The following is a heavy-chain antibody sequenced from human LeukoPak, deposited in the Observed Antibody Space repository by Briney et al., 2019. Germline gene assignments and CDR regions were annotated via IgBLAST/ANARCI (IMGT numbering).Heavy chain of an antibody. J-gene: IGHJ1*01. Sequence: GGSLRLSCAASGFTFSSYAMSWVRQAPGKGLEWVAVISYDGSNKYYADSVKGRFTISRDNSKNTLYLQMNSLKVEDTALYYCAKFSPYGGNSYWGQGTLVTVSS. D-gene: IGHD4-23*01. CDR2: ISYDGSNK. CDR1: GFTFSSYA. CDR3: AKFSPYGGNSY. V-gene: IGHV3-30-3*02.